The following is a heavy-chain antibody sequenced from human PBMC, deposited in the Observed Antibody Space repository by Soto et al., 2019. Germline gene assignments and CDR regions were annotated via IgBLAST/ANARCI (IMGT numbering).Heavy chain of an antibody. D-gene: IGHD6-13*01. V-gene: IGHV3-30-3*01. Sequence: QVQLVESGGGVVQPGRSLRLSCAASGFTFSSYAMHWVRQAPGKGLEWVAVISYDGSNKYYADSVKGRFTISRDNSKNTLSLQMNSLRAEDTAVYYCVRVPRPYSSSWYFFYWGQGTLVTVSS. CDR1: GFTFSSYA. CDR2: ISYDGSNK. J-gene: IGHJ4*02. CDR3: VRVPRPYSSSWYFFY.